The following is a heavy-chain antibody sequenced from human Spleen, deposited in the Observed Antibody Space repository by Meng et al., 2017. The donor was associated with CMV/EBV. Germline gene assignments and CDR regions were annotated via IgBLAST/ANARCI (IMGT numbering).Heavy chain of an antibody. CDR1: GGSLSGYY. V-gene: IGHV4-34*01. J-gene: IGHJ4*02. Sequence: CALYGGSLSGYYWGWIRQPPGKGLEWIGDSSHRGSTNYTPSLKSRVTISLDTSKNQFSLKLSSVTAADTAVYYCASVNQELAVAGDYWGQGTLVTVSS. CDR2: SSHRGST. D-gene: IGHD6-13*01. CDR3: ASVNQELAVAGDY.